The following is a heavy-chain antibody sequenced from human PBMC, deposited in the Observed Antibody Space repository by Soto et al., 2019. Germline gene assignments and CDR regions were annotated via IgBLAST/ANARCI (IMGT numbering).Heavy chain of an antibody. CDR2: ISGSSDTR. J-gene: IGHJ4*02. V-gene: IGHV3-48*03. D-gene: IGHD2-8*01. CDR3: ARATGYTNYGLDY. CDR1: GFTFSGYE. Sequence: GGSLRLSCAASGFTFSGYEMHLVREVPGKGLEWVSYISGSSDTRYIADSVKGRFTISRDNAKNSLYLQMNSLRAEDTAVYYCARATGYTNYGLDYWGEGALVTVSS.